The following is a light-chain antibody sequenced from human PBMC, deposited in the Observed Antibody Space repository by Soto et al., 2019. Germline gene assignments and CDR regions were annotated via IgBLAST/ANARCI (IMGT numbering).Light chain of an antibody. CDR1: QSINIY. Sequence: IQMTQSPSSLSASVGDSVTVTCRASQSINIYLNWYQQKPGKAPTLLIYGASSLQSGVPSRFTGGGPRTDFTPTISSLQPEDFAAYYCQQSYRSPYTFGQGTKLEIK. CDR2: GAS. J-gene: IGKJ2*01. CDR3: QQSYRSPYT. V-gene: IGKV1-39*01.